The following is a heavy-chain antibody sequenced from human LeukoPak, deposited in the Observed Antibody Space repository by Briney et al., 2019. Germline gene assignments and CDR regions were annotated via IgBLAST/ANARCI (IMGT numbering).Heavy chain of an antibody. CDR1: GGSISSYY. CDR3: ARHAYYYDSSGYYTNWFDP. V-gene: IGHV4-59*08. Sequence: SETLSLTCTVSGGSISSYYWSWIRQPPGKGLEWIGYIYYSGSTNYNPSLKSRVTISVDTSKNQFSLKLSSVTAADTAVYYCARHAYYYDSSGYYTNWFDPWGQGTLVTVSS. CDR2: IYYSGST. D-gene: IGHD3-22*01. J-gene: IGHJ5*02.